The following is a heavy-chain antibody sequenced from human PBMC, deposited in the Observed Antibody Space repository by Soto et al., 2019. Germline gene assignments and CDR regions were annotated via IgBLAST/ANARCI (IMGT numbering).Heavy chain of an antibody. CDR3: AAVFTSALNYDFWSGYYTGRRYFDY. Sequence: SVKVSCKASGFTFTSSAVQWVRQARGQRLEWIGWIVVGSGNTNYAQKFQERVTITRDMSTSTAYMELSSLRSEDTAVYYCAAVFTSALNYDFWSGYYTGRRYFDYWGQGTLVTVSS. CDR1: GFTFTSSA. D-gene: IGHD3-3*01. CDR2: IVVGSGNT. J-gene: IGHJ4*02. V-gene: IGHV1-58*01.